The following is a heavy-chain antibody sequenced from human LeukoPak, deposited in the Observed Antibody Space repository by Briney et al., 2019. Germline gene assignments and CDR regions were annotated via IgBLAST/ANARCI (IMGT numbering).Heavy chain of an antibody. D-gene: IGHD3-9*01. CDR2: IYPIDSDT. CDR1: GYTIGSFGSYW. V-gene: IGHV5-51*01. J-gene: IGHJ4*02. Sequence: GESLKISCKGSGYTIGSFGSYWIAWVRRMPGKGLEWMGSIYPIDSDTRYNPSFEGQVTVSVDRSISTAYLQWSSLKASDTAMYYCAGVNSARWLFDCWGQGSLLTVSS. CDR3: AGVNSARWLFDC.